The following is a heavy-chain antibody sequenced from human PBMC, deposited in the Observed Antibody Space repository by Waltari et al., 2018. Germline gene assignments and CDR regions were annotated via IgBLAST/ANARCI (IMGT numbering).Heavy chain of an antibody. J-gene: IGHJ4*02. CDR3: ATRVVVPGVPGMADY. Sequence: EVQLVESGGGLIQPGWSLSLSCAASVFTVTTNYGSWVRQAPGTGLEWVSTIYYKEMKDYADSVKGRFTISRDTAKNTLFLQMNSLRAEDTAVYYCATRVVVPGVPGMADYWGQGTLVTVSS. CDR2: IYYKEMK. CDR1: VFTVTTNY. V-gene: IGHV3-53*01. D-gene: IGHD2-2*01.